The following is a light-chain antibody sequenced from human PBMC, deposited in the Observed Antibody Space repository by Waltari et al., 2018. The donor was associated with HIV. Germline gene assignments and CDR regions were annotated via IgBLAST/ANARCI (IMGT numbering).Light chain of an antibody. V-gene: IGLV3-25*03. CDR3: QSVDSSRIWV. J-gene: IGLJ3*02. Sequence: SYELTQPPSVSVPPGQTARITCPGDALAHHYAYWFQQKPGQAPVLFIVKDNERPSGIPARFSGSRSGTTVMLTISGVQAEDEADYYCQSVDSSRIWVFGGGTKLTVL. CDR1: ALAHHY. CDR2: KDN.